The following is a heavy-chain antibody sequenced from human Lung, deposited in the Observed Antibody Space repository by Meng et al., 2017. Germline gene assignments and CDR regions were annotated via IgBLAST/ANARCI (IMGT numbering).Heavy chain of an antibody. Sequence: QVQLHQWGAGRLQPSETLSLTCVVSGGSFSDYYWSWIRQPPGKGLEWIGEINHSGSTNYNPSLESRATISVDTSQNNLSLKLSSVTAADSAVYYCARGPTTMAHDFDYWGQGTLVTVSS. D-gene: IGHD4-11*01. CDR1: GGSFSDYY. J-gene: IGHJ4*02. CDR2: INHSGST. V-gene: IGHV4-34*01. CDR3: ARGPTTMAHDFDY.